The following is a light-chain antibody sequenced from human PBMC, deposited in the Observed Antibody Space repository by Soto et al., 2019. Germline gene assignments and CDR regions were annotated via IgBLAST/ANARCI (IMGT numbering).Light chain of an antibody. V-gene: IGKV1-39*01. CDR3: QQTNSFPRT. CDR1: QSINTY. J-gene: IGKJ1*01. CDR2: AAS. Sequence: DIQVTQSPSSLSASVGDRVTITCQTSQSINTYLNWYQQKPGKAPNLLIYAASSLQSGVPSRFSGSGSGTDFTLTINSLQPEDIATYYCQQTNSFPRTFGQGTKVDIK.